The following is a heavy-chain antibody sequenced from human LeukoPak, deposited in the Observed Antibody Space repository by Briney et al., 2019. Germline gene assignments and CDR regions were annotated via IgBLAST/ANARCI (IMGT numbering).Heavy chain of an antibody. CDR3: ARDRGLIDCSGGSCYLIDY. Sequence: ASAKVSCTASGYTFTSYDINWVRQATGQGLEWMGWMNPNSGNTGYAQKLQGRVTMTTDTSTSTAYMELRSLRSDDTAVYYCARDRGLIDCSGGSCYLIDYWGQGTLVTVSS. V-gene: IGHV1-8*01. CDR1: GYTFTSYD. CDR2: MNPNSGNT. D-gene: IGHD2-15*01. J-gene: IGHJ4*02.